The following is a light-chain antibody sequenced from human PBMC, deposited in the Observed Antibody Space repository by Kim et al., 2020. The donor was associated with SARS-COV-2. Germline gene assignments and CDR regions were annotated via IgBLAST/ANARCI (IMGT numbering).Light chain of an antibody. CDR3: QQYDNLLLA. V-gene: IGKV1-33*01. CDR1: QDIRNY. CDR2: DAG. J-gene: IGKJ4*01. Sequence: ASVGDRVTITCRASQDIRNYLTWYQQKPGKVPKLLIYDAGTLETGVPSRFSGSGSGTDFTFTISSLQPEDIATYYCQQYDNLLLAFGGGTKVDIK.